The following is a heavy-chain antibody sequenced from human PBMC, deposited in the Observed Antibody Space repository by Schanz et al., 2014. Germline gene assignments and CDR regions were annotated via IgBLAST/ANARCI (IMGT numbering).Heavy chain of an antibody. CDR2: LNPDSGET. Sequence: QVQLVQSGAEVKKPGASVKVSCKTSGYSFSDYFIHWVRQAPGQGLEWMGWLNPDSGETLYAQRFHGRVTLTRDTSIRTAYMDLRSLLADDAAVYFCARGGVLVLPPGTVKKGNDYWGQGTLVTVSS. CDR1: GYSFSDYF. CDR3: ARGGVLVLPPGTVKKGNDY. D-gene: IGHD3-10*01. J-gene: IGHJ4*02. V-gene: IGHV1-2*02.